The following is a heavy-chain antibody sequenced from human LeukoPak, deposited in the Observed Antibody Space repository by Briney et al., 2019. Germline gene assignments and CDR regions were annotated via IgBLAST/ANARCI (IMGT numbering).Heavy chain of an antibody. CDR1: GYTFTSYD. D-gene: IGHD1-26*01. CDR2: INPSGGST. V-gene: IGHV1-46*01. Sequence: ASVKVSCKASGYTFTSYDINWVRQAPGQGLEWMGIINPSGGSTSYAQKFQGRVTMTRDTSTSTVYMELSSLRSEDTAVYYCARVQGLDGSYYGYWGQGTLVTVSS. CDR3: ARVQGLDGSYYGY. J-gene: IGHJ4*02.